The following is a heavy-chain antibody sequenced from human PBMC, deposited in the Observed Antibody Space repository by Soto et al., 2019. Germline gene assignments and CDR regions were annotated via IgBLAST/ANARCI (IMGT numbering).Heavy chain of an antibody. CDR2: IWYDGSKK. D-gene: IGHD4-17*01. CDR1: GFSLGSYG. CDR3: ATDPATVTTHYDY. V-gene: IGHV3-33*01. Sequence: QVQLVESGGGVVQPGRSLRLSCAASGFSLGSYGMHWVRQAPGKGLEWVAVIWYDGSKKYYADSVQGRFTISRDISENTLYLEMNSLRAEDTAIYYCATDPATVTTHYDYWGQGTLVTVSS. J-gene: IGHJ4*02.